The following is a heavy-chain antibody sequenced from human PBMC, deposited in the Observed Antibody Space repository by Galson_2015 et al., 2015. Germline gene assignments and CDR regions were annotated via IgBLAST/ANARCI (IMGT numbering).Heavy chain of an antibody. V-gene: IGHV3-30*18. CDR2: ISYDGSNK. J-gene: IGHJ4*02. CDR3: AKDQGYSGSYANFNFDY. D-gene: IGHD1-26*01. CDR1: GFTFSSYG. Sequence: SLRLSCAASGFTFSSYGMHWVRQAPGKGLEWVAVISYDGSNKYYADSVKGRFTISRDNSKNTLYLQMNSLRAEDTAVYYCAKDQGYSGSYANFNFDYWGQGTLVTVSS.